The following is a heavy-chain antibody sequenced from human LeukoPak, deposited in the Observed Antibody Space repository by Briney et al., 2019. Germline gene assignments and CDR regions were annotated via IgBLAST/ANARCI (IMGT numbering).Heavy chain of an antibody. CDR2: ISAYNGNT. CDR1: GYTFTSYG. V-gene: IGHV1-18*01. D-gene: IGHD3-22*01. J-gene: IGHJ4*02. CDR3: VTYYCDSSGYPLLGNY. Sequence: ASVKVSCKASGYTFTSYGISWVRQAPGQGLEWMGWISAYNGNTNYAQKPQGRVTMTTDTSTSTAYMELRSLRSDDTAVYYCVTYYCDSSGYPLLGNYWGQGTLVTVSS.